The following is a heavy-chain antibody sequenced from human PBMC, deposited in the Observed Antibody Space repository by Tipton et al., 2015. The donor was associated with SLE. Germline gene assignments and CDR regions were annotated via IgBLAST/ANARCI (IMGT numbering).Heavy chain of an antibody. Sequence: TLSLTCAVYGGSFSGYYWSWICQPPGKGLEWIGEINHSGSTNYNPSLKSRVTISVDTSKNQFSLKLSSVTATDTAVYYCARDQITVTKARAFDIWGQGTMVTVSS. CDR2: INHSGST. V-gene: IGHV4-34*01. D-gene: IGHD4-17*01. CDR1: GGSFSGYY. CDR3: ARDQITVTKARAFDI. J-gene: IGHJ3*02.